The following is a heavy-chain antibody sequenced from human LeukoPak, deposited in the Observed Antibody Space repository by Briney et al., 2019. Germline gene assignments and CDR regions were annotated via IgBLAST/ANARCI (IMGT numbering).Heavy chain of an antibody. J-gene: IGHJ6*03. V-gene: IGHV4-59*01. D-gene: IGHD4/OR15-4a*01. CDR2: IYYSGST. CDR1: GGSISSYY. Sequence: SETLSLTCTVSGGSISSYYWSWIRQPPGKGLEWIGYIYYSGSTNYNPSLKSRVTISVDTSKNQFSLKLSSVTAADTAVYYCARQVVTMMLYYMDVWGKGTTVTVSS. CDR3: ARQVVTMMLYYMDV.